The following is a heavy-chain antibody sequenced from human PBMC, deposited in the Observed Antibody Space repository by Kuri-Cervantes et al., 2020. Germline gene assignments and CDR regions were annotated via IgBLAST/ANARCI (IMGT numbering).Heavy chain of an antibody. CDR2: IYISGST. J-gene: IGHJ4*02. D-gene: IGHD6-13*01. CDR3: ARDSSSRGSFDS. CDR1: GGSISSYY. V-gene: IGHV4-4*07. Sequence: SETLSLTCAVYGGSISSYYWSWIRQPAGKGLEWIGRIYISGSTNFNPSLKSRVTISVDKFKNQFSLKLSSVTAADTAVYYCARDSSSRGSFDSWGQGTLVTVSS.